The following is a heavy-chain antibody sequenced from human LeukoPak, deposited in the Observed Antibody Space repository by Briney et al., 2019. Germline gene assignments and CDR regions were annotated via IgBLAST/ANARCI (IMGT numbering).Heavy chain of an antibody. V-gene: IGHV4-34*01. CDR2: INHRGST. CDR1: GGSFSVYY. CDR3: ARAYSSSWYHFDY. Sequence: PSETLSLTCAVYGGSFSVYYWTWIRQPPGKGLEWIGVINHRGSTNHNPSLKSRVTISVDTSKNQFSLKLSSVTAADTAVYYCARAYSSSWYHFDYWGQGTLVTVSS. D-gene: IGHD6-13*01. J-gene: IGHJ4*02.